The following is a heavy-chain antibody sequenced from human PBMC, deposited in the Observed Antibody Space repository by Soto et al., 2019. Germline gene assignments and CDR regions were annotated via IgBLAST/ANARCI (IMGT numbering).Heavy chain of an antibody. CDR2: IYHSGST. V-gene: IGHV4-4*02. CDR1: DGSIRNHNW. J-gene: IGHJ4*02. D-gene: IGHD4-17*01. Sequence: SETLSLTCAVSDGSIRNHNWLSWVRQPPGKGLEWIGDIYHSGSTNSNPSLKSRVTISVDKSKNQFSLTLNSVTAADTAVYYCARNPTVTTPNYFDYWGQGTLVTVSS. CDR3: ARNPTVTTPNYFDY.